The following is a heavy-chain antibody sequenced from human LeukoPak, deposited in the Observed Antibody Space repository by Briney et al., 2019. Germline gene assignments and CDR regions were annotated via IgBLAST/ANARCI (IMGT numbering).Heavy chain of an antibody. V-gene: IGHV4-31*03. Sequence: ASETLSLTCTVSGGSISSGGYYWSWIRQHPGKGLEWIGYIYYSGSTYYNPSLKSRVTISVDTSKNQFSLKLSSVTAADTAVYYCASSSGYGSYYFDYWGQGTLVTVSS. CDR1: GGSISSGGYY. CDR2: IYYSGST. D-gene: IGHD3-22*01. J-gene: IGHJ4*02. CDR3: ASSSGYGSYYFDY.